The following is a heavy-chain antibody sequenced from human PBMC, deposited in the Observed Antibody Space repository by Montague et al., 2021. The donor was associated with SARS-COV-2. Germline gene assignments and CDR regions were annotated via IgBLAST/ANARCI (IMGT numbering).Heavy chain of an antibody. CDR2: IYYSGST. CDR1: GGSISSNY. J-gene: IGHJ4*02. D-gene: IGHD6-19*01. V-gene: IGHV4-59*08. CDR3: ARQSGRLWGIAVAGAFDY. Sequence: SETLSLTCTVSGGSISSNYWSWIRQPPGKGLEWIGYIYYSGSTNXNPSLKSRVTISVDTSKNQFSLKLSSVTAADTAVYYCARQSGRLWGIAVAGAFDYWGQGTLVTVSS.